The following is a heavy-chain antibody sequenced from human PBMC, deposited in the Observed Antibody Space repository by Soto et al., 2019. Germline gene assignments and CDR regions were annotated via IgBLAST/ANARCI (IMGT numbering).Heavy chain of an antibody. CDR3: ALQPTTADIDLWFDS. D-gene: IGHD2-2*01. CDR1: GGSISSSSYY. J-gene: IGHJ5*01. V-gene: IGHV4-39*01. Sequence: SETLSLTCTVSGGSISSSSYYWGWIRQPPGKGLEWIGSIYYSGSSYYNASLKSRVTISVDTSKNQFSLKLSSVNAADTAVYYCALQPTTADIDLWFDSWGKGTLVPVSS. CDR2: IYYSGSS.